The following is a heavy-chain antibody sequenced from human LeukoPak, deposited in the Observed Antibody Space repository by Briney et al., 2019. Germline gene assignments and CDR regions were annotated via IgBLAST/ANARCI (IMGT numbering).Heavy chain of an antibody. CDR2: INPNSGGT. D-gene: IGHD2-15*01. CDR3: ARFLGYCSAGSCYFDY. V-gene: IGHV1-2*02. J-gene: IGHJ4*02. Sequence: ASVKVSCKASGYTFTGYYEHWVRQAPGQGLEWMGWINPNSGGTKYAQKFQGRVTMTRDTSITTAYMELSSLRSDDTAVYYCARFLGYCSAGSCYFDYWGQGTLVTVSS. CDR1: GYTFTGYY.